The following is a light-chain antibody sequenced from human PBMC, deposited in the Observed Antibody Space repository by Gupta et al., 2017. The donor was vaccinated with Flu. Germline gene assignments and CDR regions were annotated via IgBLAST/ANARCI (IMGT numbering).Light chain of an antibody. J-gene: IGLJ3*02. CDR2: SNN. CDR1: SSNIGSKT. V-gene: IGLV1-44*01. Sequence: QSVLTQPPSASGTPGQRVTISCSGSSSNIGSKTVNWYQQLPGTAPKLLIYSNNQRPSGVPDRFSGSKSGTSASLAISGLQAEDEADDYCAAWDDSLNARVCGGGTKLTVL. CDR3: AAWDDSLNARV.